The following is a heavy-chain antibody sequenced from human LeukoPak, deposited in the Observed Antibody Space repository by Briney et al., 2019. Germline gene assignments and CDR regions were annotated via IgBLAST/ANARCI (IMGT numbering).Heavy chain of an antibody. D-gene: IGHD1-20*01. J-gene: IGHJ4*02. CDR3: AKDILAHITYFDY. CDR1: GFTFDDYA. CDR2: INRNSDTR. Sequence: GGSLRLSCAASGFTFDDYAMHWVRQVPGKGLEWVSGINRNSDTRGYADSVKGRFTISRDNAKNSLFLQMNGLRAEDTAFYYCAKDILAHITYFDYWGQGTLVTVSS. V-gene: IGHV3-9*01.